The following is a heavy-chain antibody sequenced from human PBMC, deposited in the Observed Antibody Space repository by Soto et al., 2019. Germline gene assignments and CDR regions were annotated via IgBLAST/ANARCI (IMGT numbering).Heavy chain of an antibody. J-gene: IGHJ4*02. CDR2: INSDGSST. CDR1: GFTFSSYW. V-gene: IGHV3-74*01. Sequence: PGGSLRLSSAASGFTFSSYWMHWVRQDPGKGLVWVSRINSDGSSTSYADSVKGRFTISRDNAKNTLYLQMNSLRAEDTAVYYCVRTSLVVAAATREDYWGQGTLVTVSS. D-gene: IGHD2-15*01. CDR3: VRTSLVVAAATREDY.